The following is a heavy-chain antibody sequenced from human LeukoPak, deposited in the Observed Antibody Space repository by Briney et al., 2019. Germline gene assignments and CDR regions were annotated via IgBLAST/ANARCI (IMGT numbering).Heavy chain of an antibody. CDR3: AREPTQPSRWFDP. CDR2: IYTSGST. J-gene: IGHJ5*02. V-gene: IGHV4-4*07. D-gene: IGHD6-13*01. CDR1: GGSISSYY. Sequence: SETLSLTCTVSGGSISSYYWSWIRQPAGKGLEWIGRIYTSGSTNYNPSLKSRVTMPIDTSKNQFSLNLTSVTAADTAVYYCAREPTQPSRWFDPWGQGTLVTVSS.